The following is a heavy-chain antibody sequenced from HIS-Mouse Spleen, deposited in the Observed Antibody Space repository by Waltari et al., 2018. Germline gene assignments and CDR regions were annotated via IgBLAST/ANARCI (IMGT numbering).Heavy chain of an antibody. Sequence: QLQLQESGPGLVKPSETLSLTCTVSGGSISSSSYYWGWIRQPPGKGLEWIGSIYYSASTSQNPSLKSRVTISVDTSKNQFSLKLSSVTAADTAVYYCAREIPYSSSWYDWYFDLWGRGTLVTVSS. V-gene: IGHV4-39*07. CDR1: GGSISSSSYY. D-gene: IGHD6-13*01. J-gene: IGHJ2*01. CDR3: AREIPYSSSWYDWYFDL. CDR2: IYYSAST.